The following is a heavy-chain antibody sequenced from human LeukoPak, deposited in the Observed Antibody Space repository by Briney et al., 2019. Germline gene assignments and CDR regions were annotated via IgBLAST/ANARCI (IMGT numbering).Heavy chain of an antibody. CDR2: TSAHNGDT. V-gene: IGHV1-18*01. J-gene: IGHJ4*02. D-gene: IGHD2-21*02. CDR3: ARDRGVRDMVVTTSRVDY. CDR1: GYTXATYG. Sequence: GASVKVSYTASGYTXATYGITWGRQAPGEGLEWMGWTSAHNGDTNYAQKLQGRVTIATDTSTSTAYMELRSLRSDDTAVYYCARDRGVRDMVVTTSRVDYWGQGTLVTVSS.